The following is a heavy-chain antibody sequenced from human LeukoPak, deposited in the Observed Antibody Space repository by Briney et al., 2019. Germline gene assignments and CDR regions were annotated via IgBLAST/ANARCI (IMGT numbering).Heavy chain of an antibody. Sequence: PSETLSLTCAVYGGSFSGYYWSWIRQPPGKGLEWIGEINHSGSTNYNPSLKSRVTISVDTSKNQFSLKLSSVTPADTAVYYCARGQLGSGMDDPWGQGTLVTVSS. J-gene: IGHJ5*02. CDR2: INHSGST. CDR3: ARGQLGSGMDDP. D-gene: IGHD3-10*01. V-gene: IGHV4-34*01. CDR1: GGSFSGYY.